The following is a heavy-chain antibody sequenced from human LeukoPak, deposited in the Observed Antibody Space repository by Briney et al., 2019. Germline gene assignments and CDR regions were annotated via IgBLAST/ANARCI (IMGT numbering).Heavy chain of an antibody. CDR3: ARGSSDSSGYPIYYFDY. D-gene: IGHD3-22*01. Sequence: ASVKVSCKASGGTFSSYAISWVRQAPGEGLEWMGGIIPIFGTASYAQKFQGRVTITADESTSTTYMELSSLRFEDTAVYYCARGSSDSSGYPIYYFDYWGQGTLVTVSS. CDR2: IIPIFGTA. J-gene: IGHJ4*02. V-gene: IGHV1-69*01. CDR1: GGTFSSYA.